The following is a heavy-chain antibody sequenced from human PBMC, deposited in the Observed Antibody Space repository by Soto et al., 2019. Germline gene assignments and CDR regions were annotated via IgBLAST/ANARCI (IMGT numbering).Heavy chain of an antibody. CDR2: IYYSGST. CDR1: GGSISSSSYY. D-gene: IGHD3-22*01. CDR3: ASGVTMKVVGNAFDI. V-gene: IGHV4-39*01. Sequence: SETLSLTCTVSGGSISSSSYYWGWIRQPPGKGLEWIGSIYYSGSTYYNPSLKSRVTISVDTSKNQFSLKLSSVTAADTAVYYCASGVTMKVVGNAFDIWGQGTMVTVSS. J-gene: IGHJ3*02.